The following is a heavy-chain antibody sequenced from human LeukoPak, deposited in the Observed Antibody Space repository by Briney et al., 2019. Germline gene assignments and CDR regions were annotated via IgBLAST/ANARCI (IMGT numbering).Heavy chain of an antibody. CDR1: GFTFSSYG. V-gene: IGHV3-64D*09. D-gene: IGHD3-22*01. CDR3: VKMGGYYCASSGSNY. Sequence: PGGSLRLSCSASGFTFSSYGMHWVRQAPGKGLECVSAINSNGGTTYYADSVKGRFTISRDNSKNTLYLQKSSLRAEDTTVYYCVKMGGYYCASSGSNYWGQGTLVTVSS. CDR2: INSNGGTT. J-gene: IGHJ4*02.